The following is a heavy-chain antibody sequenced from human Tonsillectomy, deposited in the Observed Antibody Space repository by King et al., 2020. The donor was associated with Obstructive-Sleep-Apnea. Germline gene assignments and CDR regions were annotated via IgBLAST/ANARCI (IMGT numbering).Heavy chain of an antibody. Sequence: QLQESGPGLVKPSETLSLTCTVSGGSISHYYWSWIRQPPGRGLEWIGYIYYNGSTNYNPSLKSRVTISVDTSKNQFSLKLNSVTAADTAVYYCARSTGWPPLYYFDFWGQGTLVTVSS. CDR2: IYYNGST. D-gene: IGHD6-19*01. CDR1: GGSISHYY. J-gene: IGHJ4*02. V-gene: IGHV4-59*01. CDR3: ARSTGWPPLYYFDF.